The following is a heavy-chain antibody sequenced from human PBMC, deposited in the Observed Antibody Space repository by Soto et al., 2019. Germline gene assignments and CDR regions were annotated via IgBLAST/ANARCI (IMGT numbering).Heavy chain of an antibody. CDR1: GFTFSSYA. V-gene: IGHV3-23*01. J-gene: IGHJ4*02. CDR2: ISGSGGST. CDR3: AKDGEMATISDY. Sequence: LRLSCAASGFTFSSYAMSWVRQAPGKGLEWVSAISGSGGSTYYADSVKGQFTISRDNSKNTLYLQMNSLRAEDTAVYYCAKDGEMATISDYWGQGTLVTVSS. D-gene: IGHD5-12*01.